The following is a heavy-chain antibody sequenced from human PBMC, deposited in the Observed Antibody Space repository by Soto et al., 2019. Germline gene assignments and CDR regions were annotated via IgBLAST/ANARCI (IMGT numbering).Heavy chain of an antibody. V-gene: IGHV1-3*01. CDR1: GYSLTSYS. J-gene: IGHJ5*02. Sequence: ASVKVSCKASGYSLTSYSMHWVRQAPGQGLEWMGYVNAGKGDTKYSQRFQGRVTITRDTSASTVYMELSSLRSEDTAVYYCARDMRARPSNWFDPWGQGNQVTVSS. CDR3: ARDMRARPSNWFDP. D-gene: IGHD3-16*01. CDR2: VNAGKGDT.